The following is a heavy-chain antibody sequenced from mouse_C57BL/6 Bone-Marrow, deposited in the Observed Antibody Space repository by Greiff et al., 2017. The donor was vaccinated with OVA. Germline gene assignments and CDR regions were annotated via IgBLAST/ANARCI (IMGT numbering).Heavy chain of an antibody. D-gene: IGHD1-1*01. CDR1: GYTFTDYY. V-gene: IGHV1-26*01. Sequence: EVKLQQSGPELVKPGASVKISCKASGYTFTDYYMNWVKQSHGKSLEWIGDINPNNGGTSYNQKFKGKATLTVDKSSSTAYMELRSLTSEDSAVYYCARHYGSSYDYAMDYWGQGTSVTVSS. J-gene: IGHJ4*01. CDR3: ARHYGSSYDYAMDY. CDR2: INPNNGGT.